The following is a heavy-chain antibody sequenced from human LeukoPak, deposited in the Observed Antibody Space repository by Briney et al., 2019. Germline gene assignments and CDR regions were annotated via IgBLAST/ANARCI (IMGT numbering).Heavy chain of an antibody. CDR2: IYYSGST. CDR1: GGSISSYY. V-gene: IGHV4-59*01. J-gene: IGHJ2*01. CDR3: ARVPPYYYDSSGYNPEPRYWYFDL. D-gene: IGHD3-22*01. Sequence: SETLSLTCTVSGGSISSYYWSWIRQPPGKGLEWIGYIYYSGSTNYNPSPKSRVTISVDTSKNQFSLKLSSVTAADTAVYYCARVPPYYYDSSGYNPEPRYWYFDLWGRGTLVTVSS.